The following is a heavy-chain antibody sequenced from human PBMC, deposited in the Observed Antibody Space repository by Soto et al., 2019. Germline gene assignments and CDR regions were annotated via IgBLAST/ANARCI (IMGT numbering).Heavy chain of an antibody. V-gene: IGHV5-51*01. CDR1: GYTFSNFW. J-gene: IGHJ4*02. CDR2: IYPGDHET. Sequence: PGESLKISCQCSGYTFSNFWIGWVRQLPGQGLEWMGIIYPGDHETRYSPSFLGKVIISAEKSINTAYLQWSSLEASDSAFYFCARSPPSSPYFDVWGQGALVTVSS. CDR3: ARSPPSSPYFDV. D-gene: IGHD6-13*01.